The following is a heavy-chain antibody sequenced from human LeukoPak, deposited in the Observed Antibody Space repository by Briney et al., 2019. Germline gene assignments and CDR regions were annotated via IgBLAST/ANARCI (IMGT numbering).Heavy chain of an antibody. CDR3: ARDKGGGFDY. J-gene: IGHJ4*02. CDR1: GFTFGSSG. CDR2: IWGDGGTQ. D-gene: IGHD3-10*01. V-gene: IGHV3-33*01. Sequence: GGSLRLSCAPSGFTFGSSGMHWVRQAPGKGLEWVAIIWGDGGTQYYGDSVKGRVTISRDNSKNMLYLQMNSLRAEDTAVYYCARDKGGGFDYWGQGTLVTVSS.